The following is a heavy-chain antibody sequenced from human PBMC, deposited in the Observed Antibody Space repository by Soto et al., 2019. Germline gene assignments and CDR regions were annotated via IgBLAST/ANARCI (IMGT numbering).Heavy chain of an antibody. D-gene: IGHD1-26*01. V-gene: IGHV3-30*18. CDR3: AKDLGSGSYLFDAFDI. J-gene: IGHJ3*02. Sequence: QGQLVESGGGVVQRGRSLRLSCAASGFTFSNYGMHWVRQAPGKGLEWVAVISYDGSNKYYADSVKGRFTISRDNSKNTLYLQMNSLRAEDTAVYYCAKDLGSGSYLFDAFDIWGQGTMVTVSS. CDR2: ISYDGSNK. CDR1: GFTFSNYG.